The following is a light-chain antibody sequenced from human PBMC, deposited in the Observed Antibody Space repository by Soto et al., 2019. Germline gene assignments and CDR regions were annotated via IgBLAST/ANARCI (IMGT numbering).Light chain of an antibody. CDR1: SNDVGGYNY. V-gene: IGLV2-14*01. J-gene: IGLJ2*01. CDR2: EVR. Sequence: QSALAQPASVSGSPGQSITISCTGTSNDVGGYNYVCWYQQIPGKAPKLMIYEVRKRPSGISNRFSGSKSGNTASLTISGLQAEDEADYYCASYTGSSTLVFGAGTKLTVL. CDR3: ASYTGSSTLV.